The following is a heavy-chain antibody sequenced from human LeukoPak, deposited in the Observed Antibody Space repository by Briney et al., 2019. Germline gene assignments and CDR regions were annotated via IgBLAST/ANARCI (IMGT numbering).Heavy chain of an antibody. Sequence: PSETLSLTCTVSGVSISSFYWNWLRQPAGKGLEWIGRIYTSGSTIYNPSLKSRVTMSVDTSKNQFSLKLSSVTAAETAVYYCARGGIFGVVITPYYFDYWGQGTLVTVSS. D-gene: IGHD3-3*01. CDR1: GVSISSFY. V-gene: IGHV4-4*07. CDR3: ARGGIFGVVITPYYFDY. CDR2: IYTSGST. J-gene: IGHJ4*02.